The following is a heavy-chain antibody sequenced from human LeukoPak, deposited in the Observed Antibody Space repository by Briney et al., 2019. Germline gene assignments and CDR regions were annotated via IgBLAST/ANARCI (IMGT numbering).Heavy chain of an antibody. Sequence: SETLSLTCAVYGGSFSGYYWSWIRQPPGKGLEWIGEINHSGSTNFNPSLKSRVTISIDTSKNQFSLKLSSVTAADTAVYYCARGPYPNPRAWGQGTLVTVSS. CDR2: INHSGST. CDR3: ARGPYPNPRA. J-gene: IGHJ5*02. D-gene: IGHD1-14*01. V-gene: IGHV4-34*01. CDR1: GGSFSGYY.